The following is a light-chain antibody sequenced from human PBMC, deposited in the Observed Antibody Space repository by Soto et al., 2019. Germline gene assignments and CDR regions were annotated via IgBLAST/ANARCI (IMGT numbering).Light chain of an antibody. CDR1: QGISNW. CDR3: QHFGSSSYT. V-gene: IGKV1-12*01. J-gene: IGKJ2*01. CDR2: TGS. Sequence: DIQMTQSPSSVSASVGDRVSITCRASQGISNWLAWYQQKPGRAPKLLIYTGSSLQSGVPSRFSGTGSGTDFTLTISSLQPEDVAVYYCQHFGSSSYTFGQGTKLEIK.